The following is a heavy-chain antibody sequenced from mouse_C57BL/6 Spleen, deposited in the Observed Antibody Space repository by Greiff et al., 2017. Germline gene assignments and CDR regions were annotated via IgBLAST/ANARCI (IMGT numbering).Heavy chain of an antibody. CDR1: GFTFSSYA. CDR3: ARDGGYSLYAMDY. J-gene: IGHJ4*01. V-gene: IGHV5-4*01. Sequence: EVKVEESGGGLVKPGGSLKLSCAASGFTFSSYAMSWVRQTPEKRLEWVATISDGGSYTYYPDNVKGRFTISRDNAKNNLYLQMSHLKSEDTAMYYCARDGGYSLYAMDYWGQGTSVTVSS. CDR2: ISDGGSYT. D-gene: IGHD2-3*01.